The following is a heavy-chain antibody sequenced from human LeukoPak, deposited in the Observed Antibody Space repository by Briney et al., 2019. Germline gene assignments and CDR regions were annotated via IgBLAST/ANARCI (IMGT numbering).Heavy chain of an antibody. CDR1: GGSISSDY. CDR2: IYYSGST. D-gene: IGHD3-10*01. CDR3: ARQTGYFRY. Sequence: SETRSLTCTVSGGSISSDYWSWIRQPPGKGLEWIGHIYYSGSTNYNPSLKSRVTISVDTSKNQFSLKRNSVTAADTAVYYCARQTGYFRYWGQGTLVAVSS. V-gene: IGHV4-59*08. J-gene: IGHJ1*01.